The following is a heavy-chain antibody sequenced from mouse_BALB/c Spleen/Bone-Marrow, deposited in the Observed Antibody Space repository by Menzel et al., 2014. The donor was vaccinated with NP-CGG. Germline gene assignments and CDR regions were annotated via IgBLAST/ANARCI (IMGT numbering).Heavy chain of an antibody. J-gene: IGHJ4*01. V-gene: IGHV3-5*02. CDR2: IYYSGTI. D-gene: IGHD2-3*01. CDR1: GFSITTGNYR. CDR3: ARDDGYYEGAMDY. Sequence: ESGPGLVKPSQTVSLPCTVTGFSITTGNYRWNWIRQFPGNKLEWIGYIYYSGTITYNPSLTSRSTITRDTSKNQFFLEMNSLTAEDTATYYCARDDGYYEGAMDYWGQGTSVTVSS.